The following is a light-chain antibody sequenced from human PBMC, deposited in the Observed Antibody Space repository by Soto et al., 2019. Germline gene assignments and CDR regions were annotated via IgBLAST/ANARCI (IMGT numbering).Light chain of an antibody. J-gene: IGKJ5*01. V-gene: IGKV3-20*01. CDR1: ESVTSSY. CDR3: QQLNSYPIT. Sequence: EIVLTQSPGSLSLSPGERATLSCRATESVTSSYLAWYQQKPGQAPRLLIYGASSRATGIPDRFSGSVSGTDFTLTISSLQPEDFATYYCQQLNSYPITFGQGTRLEIK. CDR2: GAS.